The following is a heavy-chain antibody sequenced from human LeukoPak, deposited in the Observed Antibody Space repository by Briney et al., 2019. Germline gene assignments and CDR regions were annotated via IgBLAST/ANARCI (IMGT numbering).Heavy chain of an antibody. D-gene: IGHD2-15*01. CDR1: GYSISSGYY. V-gene: IGHV4-38-2*01. J-gene: IGHJ3*02. CDR2: IYHSGST. CDR3: AGLRSDAFDI. Sequence: SETLSLTCAVSGYSISSGYYWGWIRQPPGKGLEWIGSIYHSGSTYYTPSLKSRVTISVDTSNNQFSLKLSSVTAADTAVYYCAGLRSDAFDIWGQGTMVTVSS.